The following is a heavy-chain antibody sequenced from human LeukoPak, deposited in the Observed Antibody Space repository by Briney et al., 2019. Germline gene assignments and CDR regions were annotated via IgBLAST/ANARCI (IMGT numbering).Heavy chain of an antibody. CDR2: INSDGSST. V-gene: IGHV3-74*01. CDR1: GFTFSSYW. Sequence: GGSLRLSCAASGFTFSSYWMHWVRHAPGKGLVWVSRINSDGSSTSYADSVKGRFTISRDNAKNTLYLQMNSLRAEDTAVYYCARDFYSIAAAGFEHFQHWGQGTLVTVSS. J-gene: IGHJ1*01. CDR3: ARDFYSIAAAGFEHFQH. D-gene: IGHD6-13*01.